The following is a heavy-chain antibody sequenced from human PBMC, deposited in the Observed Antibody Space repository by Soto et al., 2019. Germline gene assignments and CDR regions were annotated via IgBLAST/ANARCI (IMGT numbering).Heavy chain of an antibody. V-gene: IGHV1-2*02. CDR2: INPNSGGT. D-gene: IGHD2-21*02. CDR1: GYTFTGYY. Sequence: ASVKVSCKASGYTFTGYYMHWVRQAPGQGLEWMGWINPNSGGTNYAQKLQGRVTMTTDTSTSTAYMELRSLRSDDTAVYYCARDQGVTGLPHYYYYYGMDVWGQGTTVTVSS. J-gene: IGHJ6*02. CDR3: ARDQGVTGLPHYYYYYGMDV.